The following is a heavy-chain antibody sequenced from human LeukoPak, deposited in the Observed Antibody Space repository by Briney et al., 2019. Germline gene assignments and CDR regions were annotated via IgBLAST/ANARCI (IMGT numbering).Heavy chain of an antibody. J-gene: IGHJ4*02. D-gene: IGHD1-20*01. V-gene: IGHV4-38-2*02. Sequence: SETLSLTCTVSGYSISSGYYWGWIRQPPGKGLEWIGEINHSGSTNYNPSLKSRVTISVDTSKNQFSLKLSSVTAADTAVYYCARAPRGITGTKYLSRYYFDYWGQGTLVTVSS. CDR3: ARAPRGITGTKYLSRYYFDY. CDR2: INHSGST. CDR1: GYSISSGYY.